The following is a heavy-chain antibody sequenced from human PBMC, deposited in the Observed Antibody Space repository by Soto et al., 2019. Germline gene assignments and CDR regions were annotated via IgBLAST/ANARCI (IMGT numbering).Heavy chain of an antibody. J-gene: IGHJ4*02. CDR1: VGPFSGYY. CDR3: ARGSNYDILTGREDFDY. CDR2: INHSGST. V-gene: IGHV4-34*01. Sequence: SETLSLTCAVYVGPFSGYYWTWIRQPPGKGLEWIGEINHSGSTNYNPSLKSRVTISVDTSKNQFSLKLSSVTAADTAVYYCARGSNYDILTGREDFDYWGQGTLVTVSS. D-gene: IGHD3-9*01.